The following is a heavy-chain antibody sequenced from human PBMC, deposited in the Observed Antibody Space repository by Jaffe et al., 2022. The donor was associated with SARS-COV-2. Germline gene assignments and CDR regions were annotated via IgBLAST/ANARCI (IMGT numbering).Heavy chain of an antibody. CDR2: IYDSTSI. Sequence: QVQLQESGPGLVRTSETLSLTCTVSGGSLSGYYWSWIRQPPGKGLEWIGYIYDSTSINYNPSLKSRLTISVDTSKNQFSLKVRSVTAADTAVYYCARATTVVAPVDYWGQGTLVTVSS. CDR3: ARATTVVAPVDY. J-gene: IGHJ4*02. D-gene: IGHD2-15*01. V-gene: IGHV4-59*01. CDR1: GGSLSGYY.